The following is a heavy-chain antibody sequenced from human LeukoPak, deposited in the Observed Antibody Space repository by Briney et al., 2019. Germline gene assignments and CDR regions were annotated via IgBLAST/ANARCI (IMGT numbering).Heavy chain of an antibody. Sequence: PSETLSLTCTVSGGSISSYYWSWIRQPPGKGVEWIGYIYYSGSTNYNPSLKSRVTISVDTSKNQFSLKLSSVTAADTAVYYCARHKPGSYAFDIWGQGTMVTVSS. CDR1: GGSISSYY. CDR2: IYYSGST. D-gene: IGHD3-10*01. V-gene: IGHV4-59*08. J-gene: IGHJ3*02. CDR3: ARHKPGSYAFDI.